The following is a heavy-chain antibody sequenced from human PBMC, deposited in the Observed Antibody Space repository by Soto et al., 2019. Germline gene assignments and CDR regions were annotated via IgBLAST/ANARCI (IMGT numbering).Heavy chain of an antibody. CDR1: GFTFSSYS. CDR3: ATYSNYAVDY. CDR2: ISSSSSYI. Sequence: EVQLVESGGGLVKPGGSLRLSCAASGFTFSSYSMNWVRQAPGKGLEWVSAISSSSSYIYYADSVKGRFTISRDNAKNSLYLQMNSLRAEDTAVYYCATYSNYAVDYRGQGTLVTVAS. D-gene: IGHD4-4*01. V-gene: IGHV3-21*01. J-gene: IGHJ4*02.